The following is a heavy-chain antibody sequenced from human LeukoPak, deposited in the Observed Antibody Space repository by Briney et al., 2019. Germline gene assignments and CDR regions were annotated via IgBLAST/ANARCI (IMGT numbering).Heavy chain of an antibody. J-gene: IGHJ4*02. Sequence: SVKVSCKASGGTFSNYAISWVRQAPGQGLEWMGGIIPIFGTANYAQKFQGRVTITADKSTSTAYMELSSLRSEDTAVYYCARVEEMATITGPFDYWGQGTLVTVSS. CDR2: IIPIFGTA. D-gene: IGHD5-24*01. CDR1: GGTFSNYA. CDR3: ARVEEMATITGPFDY. V-gene: IGHV1-69*06.